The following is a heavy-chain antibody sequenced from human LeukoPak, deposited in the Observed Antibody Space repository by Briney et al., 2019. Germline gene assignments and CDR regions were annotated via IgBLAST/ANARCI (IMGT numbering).Heavy chain of an antibody. CDR2: ISSSGSTI. CDR1: GFSFSSYE. J-gene: IGHJ1*01. Sequence: GGSLRLSCAASGFSFSSYEMNWVRQAPGKGLEWLSYISSSGSTIYYADSVKGRFTISRDNAKSSLYLQMNSLRAEDTAVYYCASVGRAGSHDQYLQHWGQGTLVTVSS. V-gene: IGHV3-48*03. CDR3: ASVGRAGSHDQYLQH. D-gene: IGHD2-15*01.